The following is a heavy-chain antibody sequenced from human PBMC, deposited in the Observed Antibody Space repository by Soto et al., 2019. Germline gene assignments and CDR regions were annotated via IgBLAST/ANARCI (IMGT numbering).Heavy chain of an antibody. CDR1: GYSFTSYW. J-gene: IGHJ4*02. V-gene: IGHV5-51*01. CDR3: ARPSYDYVWGSYRYDDYFDY. Sequence: GESLKISCKGSGYSFTSYWIGWVRQMPGKGLEWMGIIYPGDSDTRYSPSFQGQVTISADKSISTAYLQWSSLKASDTAMYYCARPSYDYVWGSYRYDDYFDYWGQGTLVTVSS. D-gene: IGHD3-16*02. CDR2: IYPGDSDT.